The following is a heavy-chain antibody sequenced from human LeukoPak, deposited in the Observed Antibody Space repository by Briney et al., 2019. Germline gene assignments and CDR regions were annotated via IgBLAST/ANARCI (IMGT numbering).Heavy chain of an antibody. CDR1: GGSISSGGYY. V-gene: IGHV4-30-2*01. CDR3: ARDGGPLHHAFDI. J-gene: IGHJ3*02. D-gene: IGHD3-16*01. Sequence: SETLSLTCTVSGGSISSGGYYWSWIRQPPGKGLEWIGYIYHSGSTYYNPSLKSRVTISVDRSKNQFSLKVSSVTAADTAVYYCARDGGPLHHAFDIWGQGTMVTVSS. CDR2: IYHSGST.